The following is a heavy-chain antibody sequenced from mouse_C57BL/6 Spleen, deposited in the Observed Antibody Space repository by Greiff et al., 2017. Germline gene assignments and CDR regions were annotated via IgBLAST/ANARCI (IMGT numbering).Heavy chain of an antibody. Sequence: EVHLVESGPELVKPGASVKMSCKASGYTFTDYNMHWVKQSHGKSLEWIGYINPNNGGTSYNQKFKGKATLTVNKSSSTAYMELRSLTSEDSAVYYCARERLGWLPFDYWGQGTTLTVSS. J-gene: IGHJ2*01. CDR1: GYTFTDYN. V-gene: IGHV1-22*01. D-gene: IGHD1-1*02. CDR3: ARERLGWLPFDY. CDR2: INPNNGGT.